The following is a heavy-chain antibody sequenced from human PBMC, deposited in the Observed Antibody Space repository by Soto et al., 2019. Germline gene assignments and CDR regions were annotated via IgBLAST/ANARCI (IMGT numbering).Heavy chain of an antibody. CDR3: ARSYSSGWEFDY. D-gene: IGHD6-19*01. J-gene: IGHJ4*02. CDR1: GFTFSNYY. Sequence: GGSLRLSCGASGFTFSNYYMSWIRQAPGKGLEWVSYSSSTGRTIYYADSVKGRSTVSRDNAQNSLSLKLNSLRVEDTAVYYCARSYSSGWEFDYWGQGTQVTVSS. V-gene: IGHV3-11*01. CDR2: SSSTGRTI.